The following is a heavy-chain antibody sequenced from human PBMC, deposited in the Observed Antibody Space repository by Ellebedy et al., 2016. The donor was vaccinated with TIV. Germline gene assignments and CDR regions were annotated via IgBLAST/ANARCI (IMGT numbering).Heavy chain of an antibody. CDR2: MHQVGSEK. CDR1: GFTFPTYW. V-gene: IGHV3-7*03. Sequence: GESLKISCASSGFTFPTYWMSAVRQPPGKGRECVANMHQVGSEKYYVDSVKGRFTISRANAQNSLYLHMNNLRAEDTAVYYCARDPNAPGDTGYGDYWGQGVVVTVST. D-gene: IGHD5-12*01. CDR3: ARDPNAPGDTGYGDY. J-gene: IGHJ4*02.